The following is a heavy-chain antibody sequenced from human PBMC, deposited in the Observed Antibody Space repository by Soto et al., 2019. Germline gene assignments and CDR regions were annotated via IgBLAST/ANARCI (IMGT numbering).Heavy chain of an antibody. CDR3: AREGRLESQALDI. V-gene: IGHV1-18*01. D-gene: IGHD1-1*01. CDR2: ISAYNVHT. Sequence: QVQPVQSGAEVKKPGASVKVSCKASGYTFTKYGISWVRQAPGQGLEWMGWISAYNVHTNYARTLQGRLTLTTDTSTSTAYMELRSLRSDDTAVYYCAREGRLESQALDIWGQGTMVTVSS. J-gene: IGHJ3*02. CDR1: GYTFTKYG.